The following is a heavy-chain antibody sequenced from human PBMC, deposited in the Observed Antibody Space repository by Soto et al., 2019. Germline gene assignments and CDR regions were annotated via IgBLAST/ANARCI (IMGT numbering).Heavy chain of an antibody. J-gene: IGHJ5*02. CDR1: GGTLSSYS. Sequence: QLHLVQSGAEVRKPGSSVKVSCKASGGTLSSYSVTWVRQAPGQGLEWMGRIIPFLGRTNYAQNFQGRVTFTADMSTSTASMQLSSLRADETAIYFFVRATGIPNAAWFAPWGPGMLVIVSS. CDR3: VRATGIPNAAWFAP. CDR2: IIPFLGRT. V-gene: IGHV1-69*02. D-gene: IGHD1-1*01.